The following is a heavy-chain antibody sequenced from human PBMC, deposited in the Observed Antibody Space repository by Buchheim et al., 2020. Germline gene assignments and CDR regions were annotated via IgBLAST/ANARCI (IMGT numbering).Heavy chain of an antibody. CDR2: VGMAGDT. CDR1: GFTFSSYD. J-gene: IGHJ6*02. CDR3: ARDPSGRGMDV. Sequence: EVQLVESGGGLVQPGGSLRLSCAASGFTFSSYDMQWVRQVSGKGLEWVSAVGMAGDTHYSGSVRGRFTISRENATNSVYLTMNNLRAGDTAVYYCARDPSGRGMDVWGQGTT. V-gene: IGHV3-13*04.